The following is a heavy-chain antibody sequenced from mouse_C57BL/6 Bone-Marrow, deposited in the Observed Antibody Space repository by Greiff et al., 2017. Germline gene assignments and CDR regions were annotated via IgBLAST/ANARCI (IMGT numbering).Heavy chain of an antibody. Sequence: QVQLQQPGAELVMPGASVKLSCKASGYTFTSYWMHWVKQRPGQGLEWIGEIDPSASYTNYNQKFKGKSTLTVDKSSSTAYTQLSSLTSEDSAVYYCAREGTTVVAPFDYWGQGTTLTVSS. J-gene: IGHJ2*01. CDR2: IDPSASYT. V-gene: IGHV1-69*01. CDR3: AREGTTVVAPFDY. CDR1: GYTFTSYW. D-gene: IGHD1-1*01.